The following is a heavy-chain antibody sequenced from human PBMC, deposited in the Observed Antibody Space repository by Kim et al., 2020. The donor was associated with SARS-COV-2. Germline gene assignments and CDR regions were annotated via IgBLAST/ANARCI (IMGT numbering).Heavy chain of an antibody. V-gene: IGHV3-74*01. CDR1: GFTFKSHY. J-gene: IGHJ4*02. Sequence: GGSLTLSCAASGFTFKSHYMHWVRQAPGKGLVWVSRIGPDGSETHYADSVKGRFTISRDNAKNTLFLQMNSLRVEDTAVYFCARRAGAAGISSQIDYWGQGTLVTVSS. CDR2: IGPDGSET. D-gene: IGHD3-10*01. CDR3: ARRAGAAGISSQIDY.